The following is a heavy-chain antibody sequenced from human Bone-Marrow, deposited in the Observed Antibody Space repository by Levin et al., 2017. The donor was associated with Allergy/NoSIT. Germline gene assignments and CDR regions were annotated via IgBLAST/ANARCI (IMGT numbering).Heavy chain of an antibody. CDR2: ISYSGETI. CDR3: ARDRSPRATLWREMATTAQY. CDR1: GFTFSDYY. V-gene: IGHV3-11*01. D-gene: IGHD5-24*01. J-gene: IGHJ4*02. Sequence: GGSLRLSCAASGFTFSDYYMNWIRQTPGKGLEWISYISYSGETIYYADSVKGRFTVSRDNGQNSLSLQMDDLRAEDTAVYYCARDRSPRATLWREMATTAQYWGPGTLVIVST.